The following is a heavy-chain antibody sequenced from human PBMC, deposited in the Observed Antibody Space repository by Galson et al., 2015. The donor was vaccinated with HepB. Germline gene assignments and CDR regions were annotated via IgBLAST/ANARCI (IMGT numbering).Heavy chain of an antibody. CDR3: ARGPEDPRRGYYYYYYMDV. CDR2: TYYRSKWYN. J-gene: IGHJ6*03. V-gene: IGHV6-1*01. CDR1: GDSVSSNSAA. Sequence: CAISGDSVSSNSAAWNWIRQSPSRGLEWLGRTYYRSKWYNDYAVSVKSRITINPDTSKNQFSLQLNSVTPEDTAVYYCARGPEDPRRGYYYYYYMDVWGKGTTVTVSS. D-gene: IGHD2-15*01.